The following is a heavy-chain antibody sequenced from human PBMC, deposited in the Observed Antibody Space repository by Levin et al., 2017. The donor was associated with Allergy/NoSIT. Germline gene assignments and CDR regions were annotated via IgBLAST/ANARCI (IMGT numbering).Heavy chain of an antibody. D-gene: IGHD1-26*01. V-gene: IGHV3-30*04. J-gene: IGHJ4*02. CDR2: ISSDGSNK. CDR3: ATAGESGSYFDY. CDR1: GFTFSSYI. Sequence: GGSLRLSCAASGFTFSSYIKHWVRQAPGKGLEWVTVISSDGSNKHYADSVKGRFTISRDNSKNTLYLQMNSLRAEDTAVYYCATAGESGSYFDYWGQGTLVTVSS.